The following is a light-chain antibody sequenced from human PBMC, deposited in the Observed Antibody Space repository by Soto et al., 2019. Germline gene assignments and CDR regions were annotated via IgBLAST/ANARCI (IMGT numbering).Light chain of an antibody. CDR2: DAS. CDR3: QQYHTSSIT. J-gene: IGKJ5*01. Sequence: DIHMTPSPSTLPASVGARVTITCRASQSIDRWLAWYQQRPGKAPTLLIYDASTLESGVPSRFSGTGSGTEFTLSIDSLQPDDFATYYCQQYHTSSITFGQGTRLEIK. V-gene: IGKV1-5*01. CDR1: QSIDRW.